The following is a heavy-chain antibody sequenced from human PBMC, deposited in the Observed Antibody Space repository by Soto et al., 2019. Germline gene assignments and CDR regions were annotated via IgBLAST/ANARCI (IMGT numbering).Heavy chain of an antibody. V-gene: IGHV3-33*01. Sequence: QVQLVESGGGVVQPGRSLRLSCAASGFTFSNYGMHWVRQAPGKGLEWVALIWYDGSNKYYADSVKGRFIISRDSSKNMLYLQMNSLRAEDTAVYYCARDVRSVYFDYWGQGTLVTVSS. J-gene: IGHJ4*02. CDR2: IWYDGSNK. CDR3: ARDVRSVYFDY. CDR1: GFTFSNYG.